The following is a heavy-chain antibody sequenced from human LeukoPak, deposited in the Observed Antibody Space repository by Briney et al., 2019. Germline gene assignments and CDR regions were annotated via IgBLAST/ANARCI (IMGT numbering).Heavy chain of an antibody. CDR2: INPNSGGT. V-gene: IGHV1-2*02. J-gene: IGHJ4*02. CDR1: GYSFIAYY. Sequence: ASVKVSCKASGYSFIAYYMHWVRQAPGQGLEWMGWINPNSGGTKYAQKFQGRVTMTRDMSISTAYMELSRLRSDDTAVYYCAREYAATYYYGSGRGYYFDYWGQGTLVTVSS. CDR3: AREYAATYYYGSGRGYYFDY. D-gene: IGHD3-10*01.